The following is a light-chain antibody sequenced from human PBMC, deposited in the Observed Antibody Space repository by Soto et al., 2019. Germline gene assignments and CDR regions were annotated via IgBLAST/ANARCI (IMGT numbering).Light chain of an antibody. Sequence: QSVLIQPRSVSGSPGQSVTISCTGTSYDVGAYKYVSWYQHHPGKAPKLLIYDVSKRPSGVPDRFSGSKSGNTASLTISGLQAEDEADYYCQCYDSGLGVVFGGGTKVTVL. CDR2: DVS. V-gene: IGLV2-11*01. J-gene: IGLJ2*01. CDR3: QCYDSGLGVV. CDR1: SYDVGAYKY.